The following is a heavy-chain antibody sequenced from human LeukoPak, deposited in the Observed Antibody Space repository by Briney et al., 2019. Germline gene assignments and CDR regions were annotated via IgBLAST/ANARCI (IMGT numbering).Heavy chain of an antibody. CDR1: AFIFSNYG. V-gene: IGHV3-33*01. Sequence: GRSLRLSCAASAFIFSNYGMHWVRQAPGKGREWVAVIWTTGTKKDYADSVKGRFTISTDNTKNALYLQMNSLRTEDTAVYYCARKRDGSGTYFNNYFYYYYMDVWGKGTTVTVTS. CDR2: IWTTGTKK. D-gene: IGHD3-10*01. CDR3: ARKRDGSGTYFNNYFYYYYMDV. J-gene: IGHJ6*03.